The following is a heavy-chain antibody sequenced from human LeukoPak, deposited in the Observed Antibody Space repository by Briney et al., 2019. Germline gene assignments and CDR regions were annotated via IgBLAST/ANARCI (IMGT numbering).Heavy chain of an antibody. J-gene: IGHJ1*01. Sequence: GGSLRLSCVASGFNFRTHAMHWVRQAPGKGLEWVALISYDGSAKYYADSVQGRFTISRDDSKNTLYLQMHRLRPEDTAVYYCGRDGGWGHVWLPGGCWGQGTVDSVS. CDR3: GRDGGWGHVWLPGGC. CDR1: GFNFRTHA. V-gene: IGHV3-30*04. CDR2: ISYDGSAK. D-gene: IGHD5-18*01.